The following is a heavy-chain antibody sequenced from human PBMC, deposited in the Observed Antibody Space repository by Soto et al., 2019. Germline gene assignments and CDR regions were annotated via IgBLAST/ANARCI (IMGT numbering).Heavy chain of an antibody. Sequence: QVQLVQSGAEVKKPGASVKVSCKASGYPFTSYDINWVRQATGQGLEWMGWMNPNSGNTGYAQTFQGRVNMTRNTSRSTADMELSSLRSEDTAVYYWAREAAALGNDYWGQGTLVTVSS. D-gene: IGHD2-2*01. V-gene: IGHV1-8*01. CDR3: AREAAALGNDY. CDR2: MNPNSGNT. J-gene: IGHJ4*02. CDR1: GYPFTSYD.